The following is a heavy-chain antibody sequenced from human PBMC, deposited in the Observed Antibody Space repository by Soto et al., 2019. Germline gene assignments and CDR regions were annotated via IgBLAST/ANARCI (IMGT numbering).Heavy chain of an antibody. CDR1: GFTFSSYG. D-gene: IGHD4-17*01. V-gene: IGHV3-33*01. CDR3: ARDRAEGYGHYDLDY. J-gene: IGHJ4*02. CDR2: IWYDGSNK. Sequence: QVQLVESGGGVVQPGRSLRLSCAASGFTFSSYGMHWVRQAPGKGLEWVAVIWYDGSNKYYADSVKGRFTISRDNSKNTLYLQMNSLRAEDTAVYYCARDRAEGYGHYDLDYWGQGTLVTVSS.